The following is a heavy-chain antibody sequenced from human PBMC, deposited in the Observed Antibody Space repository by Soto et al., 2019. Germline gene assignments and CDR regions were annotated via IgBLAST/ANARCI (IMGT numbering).Heavy chain of an antibody. J-gene: IGHJ4*02. CDR3: ARAGYGDGYNYFHY. CDR2: IYYSGST. D-gene: IGHD5-12*01. V-gene: IGHV4-59*01. CDR1: GGSISSYC. Sequence: SETLSLTCTVSGGSISSYCWSWFRQPPGKGLEWIGYIYYSGSTNYNPSLKSRVTISVDTSKNQFSLKLSSVTAADTAVYYCARAGYGDGYNYFHYWGQGTLVTVSS.